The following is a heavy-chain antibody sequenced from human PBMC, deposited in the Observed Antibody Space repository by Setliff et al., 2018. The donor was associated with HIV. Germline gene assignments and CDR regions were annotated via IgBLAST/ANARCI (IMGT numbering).Heavy chain of an antibody. J-gene: IGHJ4*02. CDR3: TTDSYSRTYSGLL. CDR1: GFTFTNAW. D-gene: IGHD1-26*01. V-gene: IGHV3-15*07. Sequence: GGSLRLSCVVSGFTFTNAWMNWVRQAPGKGLEWLGRIRTKTDGGTADYAAPVKGRFTISRDDSQNTLYLQMNSLKTEDTAMYYCTTDSYSRTYSGLLWGQGTLVTVSS. CDR2: IRTKTDGGTA.